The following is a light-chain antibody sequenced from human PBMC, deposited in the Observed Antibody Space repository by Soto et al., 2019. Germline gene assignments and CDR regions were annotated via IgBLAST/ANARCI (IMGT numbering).Light chain of an antibody. CDR2: GAS. CDR1: QSVSSSS. Sequence: EIVLTQSPGTLSLSPGERATLSCRASQSVSSSSLAWYQQKPGQAPRLLIYGASSRATGIPDRFSGSGSGPAFTLTISRLEPEDFAVFYCQQYGSSPYTFGTGTKREIK. J-gene: IGKJ2*01. CDR3: QQYGSSPYT. V-gene: IGKV3-20*01.